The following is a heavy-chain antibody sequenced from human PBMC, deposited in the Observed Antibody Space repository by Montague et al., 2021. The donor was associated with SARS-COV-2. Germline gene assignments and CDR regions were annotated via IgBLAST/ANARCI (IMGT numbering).Heavy chain of an antibody. D-gene: IGHD3-10*01. CDR2: MNPNSGNT. Sequence: SVKVSCKASGYTFTSYDINWVRQAAGQGLEWMGWMNPNSGNTGYXQKLQGRVTMTRDTSMNTAYMELSSLRSEDTAVYYCARASLVRGVIITRVRYSYYMDVWGKGTTFTVS. V-gene: IGHV1-8*01. J-gene: IGHJ6*03. CDR1: GYTFTSYD. CDR3: ARASLVRGVIITRVRYSYYMDV.